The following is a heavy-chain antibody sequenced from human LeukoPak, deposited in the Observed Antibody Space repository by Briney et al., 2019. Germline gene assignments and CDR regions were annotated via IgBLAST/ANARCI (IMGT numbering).Heavy chain of an antibody. J-gene: IGHJ5*02. V-gene: IGHV3-30*02. Sequence: GGSLRLSCAASGFTFSSYGMHWVRQAPGKGLEWVAFIRYDGSNKYYADSVKGRFTISRDNSKNTLYLQMNSLGAEDTAVYYCAKGRISVAGALDPWGQGTLVTVSS. CDR2: IRYDGSNK. CDR3: AKGRISVAGALDP. CDR1: GFTFSSYG. D-gene: IGHD6-19*01.